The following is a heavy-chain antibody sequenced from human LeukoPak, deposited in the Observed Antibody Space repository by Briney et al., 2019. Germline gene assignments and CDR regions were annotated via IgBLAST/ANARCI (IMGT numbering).Heavy chain of an antibody. CDR2: IKPDGSQK. CDR1: GFSFNGDW. CDR3: VRDGPAFLDFDY. Sequence: GGSPRLSCVASGFSFNGDWMDWDRQAPGKGLEWVANIKPDGSQKYYVDSVKGRFTISRDNAEKSLFLQMNSLRAEDTAVYYCVRDGPAFLDFDYWGQGTLVTVSS. V-gene: IGHV3-7*01. D-gene: IGHD2-2*01. J-gene: IGHJ4*02.